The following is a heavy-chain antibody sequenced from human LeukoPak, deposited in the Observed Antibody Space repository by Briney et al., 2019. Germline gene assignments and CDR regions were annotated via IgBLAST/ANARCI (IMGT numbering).Heavy chain of an antibody. D-gene: IGHD1-26*01. J-gene: IGHJ4*02. CDR3: ARDWVGARAHDY. CDR2: INPNSGGT. CDR1: GYTFTGYY. V-gene: IGHV1-2*02. Sequence: ASVKVSCKASGYTFTGYYMHWVRQAPGQGLEWMGWINPNSGGTNYAQKFQGRVTMTRDTSISTAYMELSRLRSDDTAVYYCARDWVGARAHDYWGQGTLVTVSS.